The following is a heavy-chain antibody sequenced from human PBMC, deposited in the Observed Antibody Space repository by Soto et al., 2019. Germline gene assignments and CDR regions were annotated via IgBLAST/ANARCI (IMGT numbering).Heavy chain of an antibody. CDR2: MNPNSGNT. V-gene: IGHV1-8*01. J-gene: IGHJ6*02. Sequence: ASVKVSCKASGYTFTSYDINWVRQATGQGHEWKGWMNPNSGNTGYAQKFQGRVTMTRNTSISTAYMELSSLRSEDTAVYYCARRGYSSSWYYYYYYGMDVWGQGTTVTVSS. CDR1: GYTFTSYD. D-gene: IGHD6-13*01. CDR3: ARRGYSSSWYYYYYYGMDV.